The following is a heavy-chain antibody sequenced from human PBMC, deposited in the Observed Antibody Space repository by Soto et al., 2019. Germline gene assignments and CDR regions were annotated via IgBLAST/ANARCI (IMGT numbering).Heavy chain of an antibody. J-gene: IGHJ6*01. CDR3: ARAPPPIVVVPVAIALGSGQRGYYYYGMDV. Sequence: ASVKVSCKASGYTFTGYYMHWVRQAPGQGLEWMGWVNPNSGGTNYAQKFQGWVTMTRDTSISTAYMELSRLRSDDTAVYYCARAPPPIVVVPVAIALGSGQRGYYYYGMDV. CDR2: VNPNSGGT. V-gene: IGHV1-2*04. CDR1: GYTFTGYY. D-gene: IGHD2-2*02.